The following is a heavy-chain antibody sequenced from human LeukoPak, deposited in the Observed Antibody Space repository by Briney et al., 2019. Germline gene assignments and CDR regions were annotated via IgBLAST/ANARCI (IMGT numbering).Heavy chain of an antibody. CDR3: ARAYYGSGGSLTHTDFDY. D-gene: IGHD3-10*01. J-gene: IGHJ4*02. CDR1: GYTFTNYG. Sequence: GASVKVSCKASGYTFTNYGISWVRQAPGQGLEWMGWISAYNGNTNYAQELQDRVTMTTDTSTSTAYMELRSLRSDDTAVYYCARAYYGSGGSLTHTDFDYWGQGTLVTVSS. V-gene: IGHV1-18*04. CDR2: ISAYNGNT.